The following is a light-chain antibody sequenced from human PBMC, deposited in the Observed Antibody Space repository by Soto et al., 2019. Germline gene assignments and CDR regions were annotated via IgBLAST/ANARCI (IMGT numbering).Light chain of an antibody. CDR3: SSFVGTSNLVV. CDR2: DVT. V-gene: IGLV2-14*01. CDR1: SSDVGRFNY. J-gene: IGLJ2*01. Sequence: QSALTQPASVSGSPGQSITISCTGTSSDVGRFNYVSWYQQHPGNPPKLIIFDVTRRPSGVSNRFSGSKSGNAASLTISGLQAEDEANYYCSSFVGTSNLVVFGGGTKLTVL.